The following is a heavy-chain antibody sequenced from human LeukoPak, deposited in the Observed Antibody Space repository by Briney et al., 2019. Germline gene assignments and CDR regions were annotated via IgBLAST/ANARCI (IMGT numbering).Heavy chain of an antibody. J-gene: IGHJ6*03. Sequence: PSETLSLTCTVSGGSISSYYWSWIRQPPGKGLEWIAYIYYSGSTNYNPSLRSRVTVSIDTSKNQFSLNLSSVTAADTAVYYCARSPYYYYMDVWGKGTTVTVSS. V-gene: IGHV4-59*01. CDR3: ARSPYYYYMDV. CDR2: IYYSGST. CDR1: GGSISSYY.